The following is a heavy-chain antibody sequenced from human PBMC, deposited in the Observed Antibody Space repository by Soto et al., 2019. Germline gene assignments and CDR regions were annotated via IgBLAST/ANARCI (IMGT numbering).Heavy chain of an antibody. Sequence: GGSLRLSCAASGFTFSSYAMHWVRQAPGKGLEWVAVISYDGSNKYYADSVKGRFTISRDNSKNTLYLQVNSLRAEDTAVYYCARDRYDILTGLPDYYYYCGMDVWGQGTTVAVSS. CDR2: ISYDGSNK. J-gene: IGHJ6*02. V-gene: IGHV3-30-3*01. D-gene: IGHD3-9*01. CDR3: ARDRYDILTGLPDYYYYCGMDV. CDR1: GFTFSSYA.